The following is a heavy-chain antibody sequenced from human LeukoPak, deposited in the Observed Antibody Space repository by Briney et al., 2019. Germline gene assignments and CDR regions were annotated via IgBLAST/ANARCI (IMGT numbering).Heavy chain of an antibody. CDR3: AKDIGSSWYSQPTPRAEYFQH. J-gene: IGHJ1*01. CDR2: ISSSSSNI. D-gene: IGHD6-13*01. CDR1: GFTFSSYG. Sequence: PGGSLRLSCAASGFTFSSYGMHWVRQAPGKGLEWVSYISSSSSNIYNADSVKGRFTISRDNAKNSLYLQMNSLRAEDTALYYCAKDIGSSWYSQPTPRAEYFQHWGQGTLVTVSS. V-gene: IGHV3-48*04.